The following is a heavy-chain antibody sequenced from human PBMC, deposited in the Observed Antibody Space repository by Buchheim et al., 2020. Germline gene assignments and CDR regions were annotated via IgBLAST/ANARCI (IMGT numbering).Heavy chain of an antibody. Sequence: QVQLVESGGGVVQPGRSLRLSCAASGFTFSSYGMHWVRQAPGKGLEWVALISFDGNSKYYGDSVKGRFTISRDNSKDTLFLQMDSLRPEDTAVYYCATKGGYAYGDDAFDIWGQGT. CDR2: ISFDGNSK. V-gene: IGHV3-30*03. CDR1: GFTFSSYG. J-gene: IGHJ3*02. D-gene: IGHD5-18*01. CDR3: ATKGGYAYGDDAFDI.